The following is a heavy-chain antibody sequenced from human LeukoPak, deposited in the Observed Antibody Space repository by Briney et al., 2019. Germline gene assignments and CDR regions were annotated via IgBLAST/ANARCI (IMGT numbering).Heavy chain of an antibody. Sequence: SVKVSCKASGYTFTSYGISWVRQAPGQGLEWMGGIIPIFGTANYAQKFQGRVTITADESTSTAYMELSSLRSEDTAVYYCATSCYGYYYYYYMDVWGKGTTVTISS. CDR1: GYTFTSYG. CDR2: IIPIFGTA. V-gene: IGHV1-69*13. D-gene: IGHD2-2*01. J-gene: IGHJ6*03. CDR3: ATSCYGYYYYYYMDV.